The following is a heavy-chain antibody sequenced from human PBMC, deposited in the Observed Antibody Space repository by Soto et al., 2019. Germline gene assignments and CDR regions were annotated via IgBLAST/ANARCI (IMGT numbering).Heavy chain of an antibody. CDR1: GGSFSGDC. CDR2: INHSGIT. J-gene: IGHJ5*02. V-gene: IGHV4-34*01. Sequence: PSETLSLTCAVYGGSFSGDCWNWIRQSPGKGLEWIGEINHSGITNYNPSLKSRATIFVDTSKKQFTLQLTSVTAADTAVYYCARGASTERYFSPSGGAWFDPWGQGTLVTVSS. D-gene: IGHD3-9*01. CDR3: ARGASTERYFSPSGGAWFDP.